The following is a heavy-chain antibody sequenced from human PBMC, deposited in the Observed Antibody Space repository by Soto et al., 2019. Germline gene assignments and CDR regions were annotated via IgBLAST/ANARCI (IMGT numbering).Heavy chain of an antibody. CDR2: IYSGGST. J-gene: IGHJ6*03. CDR3: GRGVPPPSYCTNGVCLNYYYYMDV. V-gene: IGHV3-66*01. Sequence: PGGSLRLSCAASGFTVSSNYMSWVRQAPGKGLEWASVIYSGGSTYYADSVKGRFTISRDNSKNTLYLQMNSLRAEDTAVYYCGRGVPPPSYCTNGVCLNYYYYMDVWGKGTTVTVSS. D-gene: IGHD2-8*01. CDR1: GFTVSSNY.